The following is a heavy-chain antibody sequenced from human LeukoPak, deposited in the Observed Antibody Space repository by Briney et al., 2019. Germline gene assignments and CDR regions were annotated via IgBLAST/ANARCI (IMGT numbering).Heavy chain of an antibody. V-gene: IGHV3-74*01. CDR2: INSDGSST. CDR1: GFTFSSYW. Sequence: PGGSLRLSCAASGFTFSSYWMHWVRQAPGQGLVWVSRINSDGSSTSYADSVKGRFTISRDNAKNTLYLQMNSLRAEDTDVYYSASNVRFGGDHWGQGTLVTVSS. D-gene: IGHD3-10*01. J-gene: IGHJ4*02. CDR3: ASNVRFGGDH.